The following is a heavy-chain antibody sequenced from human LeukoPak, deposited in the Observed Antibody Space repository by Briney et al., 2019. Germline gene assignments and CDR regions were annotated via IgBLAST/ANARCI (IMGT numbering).Heavy chain of an antibody. CDR3: ARYCSSSRCHDAFDI. CDR2: ISGRAGST. CDR1: GFTFSSYA. Sequence: GGSLRLSCAASGFTFSSYAMNWVRQAPGKGLEWVSAISGRAGSTYYADSVKGRFTISRDNAKNSLYLQMNSLRAEDTAVYYCARYCSSSRCHDAFDIWGQGTMVTVSS. D-gene: IGHD2-2*01. J-gene: IGHJ3*02. V-gene: IGHV3-23*01.